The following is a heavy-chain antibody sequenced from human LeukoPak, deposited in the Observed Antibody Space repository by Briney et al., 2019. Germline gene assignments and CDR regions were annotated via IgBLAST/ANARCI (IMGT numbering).Heavy chain of an antibody. CDR3: AADGYNYFDY. J-gene: IGHJ4*02. Sequence: PGGSLRLSCAASGYTVSDNYMSWIRRAPGKGLEWVSLIYAGGSTYYADSVKGRFTISRDNSKNTLFLQMDSLRHDDTAIYYCAADGYNYFDYWGQGTLVTVSS. CDR1: GYTVSDNY. D-gene: IGHD5-24*01. CDR2: IYAGGST. V-gene: IGHV3-53*01.